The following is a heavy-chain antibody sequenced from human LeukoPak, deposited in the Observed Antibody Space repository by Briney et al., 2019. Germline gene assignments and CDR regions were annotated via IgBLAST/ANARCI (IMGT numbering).Heavy chain of an antibody. J-gene: IGHJ4*02. D-gene: IGHD6-19*01. Sequence: ASVKVSCKASGYTFTSYAMNWVRQAPGQGLEWMGWINTNTGNPTYAQGFTGRFVFSLDTSVSTAYLQISSLKAEDTAVYYCARDDLWRRPKGKSSGWLRYFDYWGQGTLVTVSS. V-gene: IGHV7-4-1*02. CDR1: GYTFTSYA. CDR3: ARDDLWRRPKGKSSGWLRYFDY. CDR2: INTNTGNP.